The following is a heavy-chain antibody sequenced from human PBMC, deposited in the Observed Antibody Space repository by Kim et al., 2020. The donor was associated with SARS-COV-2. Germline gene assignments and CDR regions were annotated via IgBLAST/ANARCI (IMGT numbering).Heavy chain of an antibody. D-gene: IGHD3-3*01. CDR2: ISSSSSYI. CDR1: GFTLSSYS. V-gene: IGHV3-21*01. CDR3: ASTGQLTIFGVVPGGYYYYGMDV. Sequence: GGSLRLSCAASGFTLSSYSMNWVRQAPGKGLEWVSSISSSSSYIFYADSVKGRFNISRDNAKNSLYLQMNSLRAEDTAVYYCASTGQLTIFGVVPGGYYYYGMDVWGQGTTVTVSS. J-gene: IGHJ6*02.